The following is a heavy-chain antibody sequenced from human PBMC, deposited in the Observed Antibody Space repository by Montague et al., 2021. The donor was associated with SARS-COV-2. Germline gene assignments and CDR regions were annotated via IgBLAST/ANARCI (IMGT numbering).Heavy chain of an antibody. V-gene: IGHV4-59*01. CDR1: GGSISSYS. Sequence: SETLSLTCTVSGGSISSYSWTWIRQPPGKGLEWIGYIYNSWSTNSNPSLTSRVTISVDTSKNQFSLKLSSVAAADTAVYYCARVGRGSSWYQVAFDIWGQGTVVTVSS. CDR2: IYNSWST. CDR3: ARVGRGSSWYQVAFDI. D-gene: IGHD6-13*01. J-gene: IGHJ3*02.